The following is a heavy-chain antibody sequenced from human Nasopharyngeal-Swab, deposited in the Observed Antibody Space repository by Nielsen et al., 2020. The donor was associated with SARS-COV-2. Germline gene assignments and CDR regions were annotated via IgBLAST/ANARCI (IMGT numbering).Heavy chain of an antibody. CDR3: ARRQSSDYPFDY. J-gene: IGHJ4*02. V-gene: IGHV1-46*01. Sequence: ASVKASCKASGYSFTKYYIHWVRQGPGQGLEWMGAIYAEGGSPDYAQKFQGRVTMTRDRSTSTVYMDLSRLRSEDTAVYYCARRQSSDYPFDYWGQGTLVTVSS. D-gene: IGHD3-22*01. CDR2: IYAEGGSP. CDR1: GYSFTKYY.